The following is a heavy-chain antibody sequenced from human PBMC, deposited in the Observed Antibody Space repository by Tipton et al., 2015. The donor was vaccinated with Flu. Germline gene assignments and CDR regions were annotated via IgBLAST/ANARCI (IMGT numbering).Heavy chain of an antibody. CDR1: GFTFSDYA. Sequence: SLRLSCAASGFTFSDYAMGWVRQAPGKGLEWVSGIFGGGRGTFYADSVKGRFTISRDNSKNTLYLQMNSLRGEDAAVYYCAKFDGYVVSEYHFDYWGQGALVTVSS. D-gene: IGHD2-2*01. V-gene: IGHV3-23*01. J-gene: IGHJ4*02. CDR3: AKFDGYVVSEYHFDY. CDR2: IFGGGRGT.